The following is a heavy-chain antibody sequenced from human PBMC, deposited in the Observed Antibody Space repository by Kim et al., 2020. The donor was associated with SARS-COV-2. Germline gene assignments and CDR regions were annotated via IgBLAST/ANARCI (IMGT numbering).Heavy chain of an antibody. CDR2: ISGHGLDT. V-gene: IGHV3-23*01. D-gene: IGHD1-26*01. CDR1: GFSVSNTA. Sequence: GGSLRLSCSVSGFSVSNTAMNWVRQAPGKGLEWVSGISGHGLDTYYGDSVKGRLTISRDTSKNTVYLQMNSLRAEDTAVYYCAKDVWDYSGMDAWGPGTTVTVSS. CDR3: AKDVWDYSGMDA. J-gene: IGHJ6*01.